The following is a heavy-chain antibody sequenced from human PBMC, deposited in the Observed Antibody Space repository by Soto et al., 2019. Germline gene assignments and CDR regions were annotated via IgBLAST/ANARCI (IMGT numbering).Heavy chain of an antibody. Sequence: SVKVSCNASGGSFSSSAVNWVRQAPGQGLEWMGGIIPMYGTPNYAQKFQGRGSITADESTSTVYLELSSLKSEDTAVYYCGGGGGYCTSTSCFDYWGQGTPVTVSS. CDR1: GGSFSSSA. CDR3: GGGGGYCTSTSCFDY. CDR2: IIPMYGTP. J-gene: IGHJ4*02. V-gene: IGHV1-69*13. D-gene: IGHD2-2*03.